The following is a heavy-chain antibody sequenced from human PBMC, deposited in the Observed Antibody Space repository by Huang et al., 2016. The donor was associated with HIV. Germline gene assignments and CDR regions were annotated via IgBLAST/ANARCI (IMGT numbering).Heavy chain of an antibody. Sequence: QVQLQESGPGLVKPSETLSLTCTVSGGSISTHYGRWIRQPPGKGLEWIGRIGYRGSTNYIPALKSRVNILLATSKNQFSLRVNSVTAADTAMYYCARDHHDFWRGYRRMYFFDHWGQGTLVTVSS. V-gene: IGHV4-59*11. CDR1: GGSISTHY. J-gene: IGHJ4*02. D-gene: IGHD3-3*01. CDR2: IGYRGST. CDR3: ARDHHDFWRGYRRMYFFDH.